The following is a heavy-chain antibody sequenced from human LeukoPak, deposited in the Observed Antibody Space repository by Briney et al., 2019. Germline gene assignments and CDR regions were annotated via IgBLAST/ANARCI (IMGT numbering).Heavy chain of an antibody. Sequence: GASVKVSCKASGYTFTGYYMHWVRQAPGQGLEWMGWINPNSGGTNYAQKFQGWVTMTRDTSISTAYMELSRLGSDDTAVYYCARDSIPILKRYGDYVYYFDYWGQGTLVTVSS. CDR1: GYTFTGYY. CDR3: ARDSIPILKRYGDYVYYFDY. D-gene: IGHD4-17*01. J-gene: IGHJ4*02. CDR2: INPNSGGT. V-gene: IGHV1-2*04.